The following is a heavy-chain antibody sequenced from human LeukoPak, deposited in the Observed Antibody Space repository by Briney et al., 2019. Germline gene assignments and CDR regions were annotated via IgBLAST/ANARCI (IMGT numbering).Heavy chain of an antibody. CDR3: ARGLNWFDP. V-gene: IGHV1-18*04. CDR1: GYTFTTYG. J-gene: IGHJ5*02. CDR2: ISAYNGNT. Sequence: ASVTVPCTASGYTFTTYGVSWVRQAPGQGLEWMGWISAYNGNTNYAQKLQGRVTMTTDTSTRTAYMELRSLRCDDTAVYYCARGLNWFDPWGQGTLVSVSS.